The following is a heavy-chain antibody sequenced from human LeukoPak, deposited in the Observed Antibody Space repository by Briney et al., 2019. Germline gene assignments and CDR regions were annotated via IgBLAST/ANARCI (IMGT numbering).Heavy chain of an antibody. CDR2: IHYSGST. J-gene: IGHJ5*02. D-gene: IGHD5-18*01. Sequence: SETLSLTCTVSGGSISSYYWSWIRQPPGKGLEWIGYIHYSGSTNYNPSLKSRVTISVDTSKNQFSLKLSSVTAADTAVYYCARSGENYGYDWFDPWGQGTLVTVSS. CDR1: GGSISSYY. CDR3: ARSGENYGYDWFDP. V-gene: IGHV4-59*01.